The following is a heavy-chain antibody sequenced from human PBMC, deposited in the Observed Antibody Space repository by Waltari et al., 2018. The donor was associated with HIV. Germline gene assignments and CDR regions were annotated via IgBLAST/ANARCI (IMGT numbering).Heavy chain of an antibody. Sequence: QVQLVQSGAEGKKPGASVKVSCKASGYTFTGDYMHWVRQATGQGLEWMGRMHRSRDGAIYENKYHGRVAKTRDTSSSSVYMELSRLSSDYTAVYYCAGVAGNYYGYTWDWYFDLCGRGTLVTVSS. D-gene: IGHD3-10*01. J-gene: IGHJ2*01. CDR1: GYTFTGDY. V-gene: IGHV1-2*06. CDR3: AGVAGNYYGYTWDWYFDL. CDR2: MHRSRDGA.